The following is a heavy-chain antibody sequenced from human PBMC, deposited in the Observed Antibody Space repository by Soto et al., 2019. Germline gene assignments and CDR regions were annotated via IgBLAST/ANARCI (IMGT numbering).Heavy chain of an antibody. J-gene: IGHJ4*02. D-gene: IGHD3-3*01. CDR1: GYPFTRYY. CDR3: ARVRVMGYDFWSGYFDY. V-gene: IGHV1-46*03. Sequence: ASMKVSCKASGYPFTRYYIHWVRQAPGQGLEWMGIINPSGGSTSYAQKFQGRVTMTRDTSTSTVYMELSSLGSEDTAVYYCARVRVMGYDFWSGYFDYWGQGTLVTVSS. CDR2: INPSGGST.